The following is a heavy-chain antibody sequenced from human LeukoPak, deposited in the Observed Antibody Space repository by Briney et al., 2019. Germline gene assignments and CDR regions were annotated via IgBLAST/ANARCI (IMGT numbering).Heavy chain of an antibody. CDR2: IYPSGST. J-gene: IGHJ4*02. Sequence: SETLSLTCTVSGGSINNYYWSWIRQPAGKGLEWIGRIYPSGSTNDNPAPKSRVTMSIDTSKNQFSLKLTSVSAADTAVYYCAREEITAAGRSLDYWGQGTLVTVSS. V-gene: IGHV4-4*07. CDR3: AREEITAAGRSLDY. CDR1: GGSINNYY. D-gene: IGHD6-13*01.